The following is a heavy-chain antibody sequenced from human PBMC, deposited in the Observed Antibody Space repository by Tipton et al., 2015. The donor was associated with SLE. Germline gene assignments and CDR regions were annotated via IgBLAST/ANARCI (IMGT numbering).Heavy chain of an antibody. D-gene: IGHD5-12*01. Sequence: TLSLTCALSGESLSGYYWSWIRQSPGKGLEWIRQIHLLGATDYNPSLKSRVTLSVDASKNQFSLRLRSVTAADTAMYYCAREGGYHPYSFDYWGQGTLVTVSS. CDR3: AREGGYHPYSFDY. J-gene: IGHJ4*02. CDR2: IHLLGAT. V-gene: IGHV4-34*01. CDR1: GESLSGYY.